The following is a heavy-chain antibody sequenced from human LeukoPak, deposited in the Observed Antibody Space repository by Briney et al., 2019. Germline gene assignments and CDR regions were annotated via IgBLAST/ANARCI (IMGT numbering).Heavy chain of an antibody. CDR1: GGSVSTYY. CDR2: IYYSGST. J-gene: IGHJ4*02. CDR3: ARVPTVTFFDY. D-gene: IGHD4-17*01. V-gene: IGHV4-59*02. Sequence: SETLSLTCSVSGGSVSTYYWTWIRQPPGKGLEWIGYIYYSGSTNYNPSLKSRVTISLDTSKNQFSLKLSSVTAADTAVYYCARVPTVTFFDYWGQGTLVTVSS.